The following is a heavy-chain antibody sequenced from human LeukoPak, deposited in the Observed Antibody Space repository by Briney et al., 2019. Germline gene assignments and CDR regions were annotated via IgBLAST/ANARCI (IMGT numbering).Heavy chain of an antibody. J-gene: IGHJ4*02. CDR3: TTDLLTLYDAWDY. Sequence: PGGSLRLSCAASGFTFTNAWMSWVRQAPGKGLEWVGRIKSKTDGGTTDYAAPVKGRFTISRDDSKDTLYLQMNSLKTEDIAVYYCTTDLLTLYDAWDYWGQGTLVTVSS. D-gene: IGHD5/OR15-5a*01. CDR2: IKSKTDGGTT. CDR1: GFTFTNAW. V-gene: IGHV3-15*01.